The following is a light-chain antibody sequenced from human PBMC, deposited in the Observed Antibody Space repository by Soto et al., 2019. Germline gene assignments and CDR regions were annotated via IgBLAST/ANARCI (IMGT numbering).Light chain of an antibody. V-gene: IGKV2-24*01. Sequence: DIVVTQTPLSSPVTRGQPASISCRSSQSLVHSNGKTYLSWLKQRPGQPPRLLIHEVSNRLSGVPGRFSGSGAGTDFTLTISRLQAEDVAVYYCLQSYSSPWTFGQGTTVEIK. CDR2: EVS. CDR3: LQSYSSPWT. J-gene: IGKJ1*01. CDR1: QSLVHSNGKTY.